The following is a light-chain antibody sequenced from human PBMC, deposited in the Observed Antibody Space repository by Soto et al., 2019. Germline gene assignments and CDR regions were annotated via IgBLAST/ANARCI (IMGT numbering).Light chain of an antibody. CDR3: QQYVNSPRT. CDR1: QYVSSF. CDR2: DAS. Sequence: EIVLTQSPATLSLSPGERATLSCRASQYVSSFLAWYQQKAGQAPRLLIYDASHRATGIPARFSGSGSGTDFTLTINSLEPEDFAVYYCQQYVNSPRTFGQGTKVEFK. J-gene: IGKJ1*01. V-gene: IGKV3-11*01.